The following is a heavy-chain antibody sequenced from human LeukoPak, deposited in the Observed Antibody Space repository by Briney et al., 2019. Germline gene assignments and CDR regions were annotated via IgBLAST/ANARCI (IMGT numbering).Heavy chain of an antibody. V-gene: IGHV3-30*04. J-gene: IGHJ3*02. CDR3: ASLYTPLAAFDI. CDR2: ISYDGSNK. CDR1: GFTFSSYA. D-gene: IGHD3-16*01. Sequence: QTGGSLRLSCAASGFTFSSYAMHWVRQAPGKGLEWVAVISYDGSNKYYADSVKGRFTISRDNSKNTLYLQMNSLRAEDTAVYYCASLYTPLAAFDIWGQGTMVTVSS.